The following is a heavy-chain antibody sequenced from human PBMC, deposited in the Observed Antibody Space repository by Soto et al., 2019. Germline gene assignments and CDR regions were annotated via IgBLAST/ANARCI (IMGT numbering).Heavy chain of an antibody. D-gene: IGHD6-13*01. CDR3: AKSHSSSWYGYYYYYMDV. V-gene: IGHV3-30*18. J-gene: IGHJ6*03. Sequence: QVQLVASGGGVVQPGRSLRLSCAASGFTFSSYGMHWVRQAPGKGLEWVAVISYDGSNKYYADSVKGRFTISRDNSKNTLYLQMNSLRAEDTAVYYCAKSHSSSWYGYYYYYMDVWGKGTTVTVSS. CDR1: GFTFSSYG. CDR2: ISYDGSNK.